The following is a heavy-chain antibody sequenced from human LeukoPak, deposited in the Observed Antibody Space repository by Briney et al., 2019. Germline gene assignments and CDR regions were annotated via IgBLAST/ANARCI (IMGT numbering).Heavy chain of an antibody. D-gene: IGHD3-10*01. CDR1: GFTFSSYA. J-gene: IGHJ4*02. CDR3: AKDLRRFGELLYDY. Sequence: GGSLRLSCAASGFTFSSYAMSWVRQAPGKGLEWVSAISGSGGSTYYADSVKGRFTISRDNSKNTLYLQMNSLRAEDTAVYYCAKDLRRFGELLYDYWGQGTLVTVSS. V-gene: IGHV3-23*01. CDR2: ISGSGGST.